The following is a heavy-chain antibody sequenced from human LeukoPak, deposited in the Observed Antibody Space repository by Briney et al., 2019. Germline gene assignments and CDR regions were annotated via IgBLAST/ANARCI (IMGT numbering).Heavy chain of an antibody. CDR2: IYTSGST. J-gene: IGHJ5*02. Sequence: SQTLSLTCTVSGGSISSGSYQWSWIRQPAGKGLEWIGRIYTSGSTNYNPFLKSRVTISVDTSKNQFSLKLSSVTAADTAVYYCARGPRWELASWFGPWGQGTLVTVSS. V-gene: IGHV4-61*02. CDR3: ARGPRWELASWFGP. D-gene: IGHD1-26*01. CDR1: GGSISSGSYQ.